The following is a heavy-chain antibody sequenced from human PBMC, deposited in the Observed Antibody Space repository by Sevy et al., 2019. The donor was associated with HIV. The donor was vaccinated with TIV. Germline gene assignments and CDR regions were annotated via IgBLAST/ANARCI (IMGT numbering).Heavy chain of an antibody. V-gene: IGHV4-30-4*01. CDR2: ISYTGNT. Sequence: SETLSLTCTVSGGSISSGNYYWHWIRQPPGKGLEWIGYISYTGNTYYNPSLKSPVTISVDTSNTQFALRLTCVTAADTAVYYCAGDARADTSSSVCLDPWGQGTLVTVSS. J-gene: IGHJ5*02. CDR3: AGDARADTSSSVCLDP. D-gene: IGHD6-6*01. CDR1: GGSISSGNYY.